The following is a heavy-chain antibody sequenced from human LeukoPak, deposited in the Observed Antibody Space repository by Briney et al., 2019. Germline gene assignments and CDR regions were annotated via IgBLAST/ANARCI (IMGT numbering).Heavy chain of an antibody. CDR1: GGSFSGYY. J-gene: IGHJ4*02. CDR2: INHSGST. V-gene: IGHV4-34*01. CDR3: ARRGTSSDY. D-gene: IGHD2-2*01. Sequence: SETLSLTCAVYGGSFSGYYWSWIRQPPGKGLEWIGEINHSGSTNYNPSLKSRVTISVDTSKNQFSLKLSSVTAADTAVYYCARRGTSSDYWGQGTLVTVSS.